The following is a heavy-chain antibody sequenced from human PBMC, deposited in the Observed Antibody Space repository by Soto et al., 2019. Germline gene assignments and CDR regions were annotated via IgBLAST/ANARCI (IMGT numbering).Heavy chain of an antibody. CDR1: GVSISSYY. CDR2: IYYSGST. Sequence: SETLSLTCTVSGVSISSYYWRWIRQPPGKGLEWIGYIYYSGSTNYNPSLKSRVTISVDTSKNQFSLKLSSVTAADTAVYYCARVWGGAFDIWGQGTMVTVSS. CDR3: ARVWGGAFDI. V-gene: IGHV4-59*01. D-gene: IGHD3-10*01. J-gene: IGHJ3*02.